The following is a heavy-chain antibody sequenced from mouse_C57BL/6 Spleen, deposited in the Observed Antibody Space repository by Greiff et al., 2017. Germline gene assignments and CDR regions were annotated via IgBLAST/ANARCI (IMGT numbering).Heavy chain of an antibody. J-gene: IGHJ3*01. D-gene: IGHD3-2*02. CDR3: ARGTAQARGFAY. CDR1: GYTFTSYW. CDR2: IDPSDSYT. Sequence: VQLQQPGAELVRPGTSVKLSCKASGYTFTSYWMHWVKQRPGQGLEWIGVIDPSDSYTNYNQKFKGKATLTVDTSSSTAYMQLSSLTSEDSAVYYCARGTAQARGFAYWGQGTLVTVSA. V-gene: IGHV1-59*01.